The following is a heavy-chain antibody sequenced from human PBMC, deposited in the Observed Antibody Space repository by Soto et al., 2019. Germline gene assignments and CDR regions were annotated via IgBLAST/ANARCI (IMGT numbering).Heavy chain of an antibody. V-gene: IGHV1-18*01. CDR3: ARYCIISRCSYPLGPFDI. CDR2: ISGYSGNT. J-gene: IGHJ3*02. Sequence: ASVKVYCKASGYTFTRHSISWVRQAPRQVLEWMGWISGYSGNTNYAQNLQGRVTMTTDKSTSTAYMELRSLRSDDTAVYYCARYCIISRCSYPLGPFDIWGRGTMVTVS. CDR1: GYTFTRHS. D-gene: IGHD2-2*01.